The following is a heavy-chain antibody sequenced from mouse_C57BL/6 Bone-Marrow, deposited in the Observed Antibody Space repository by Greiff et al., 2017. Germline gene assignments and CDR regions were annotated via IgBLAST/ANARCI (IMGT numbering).Heavy chain of an antibody. J-gene: IGHJ2*01. Sequence: QVQLQQPGAELVMPGASVKLSCKASGYTFPSYWMHWVKQRPGQGLEWIGEIDPSDSYTTYNQKFKGKSTLTVDKSSSTAYMQLSSLTSEDSAVYYCVRLADRWGQGTTLTVSS. CDR3: VRLADR. CDR2: IDPSDSYT. D-gene: IGHD6-1*01. V-gene: IGHV1-69*01. CDR1: GYTFPSYW.